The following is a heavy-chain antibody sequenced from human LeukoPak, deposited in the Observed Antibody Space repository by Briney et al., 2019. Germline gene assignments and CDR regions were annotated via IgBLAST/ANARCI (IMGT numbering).Heavy chain of an antibody. CDR3: AAQAHIVVVVAATADAFDT. CDR2: INPNSGGT. V-gene: IGHV1-2*02. J-gene: IGHJ3*02. Sequence: GASVKVSCKASGYTFTGYYMHWVRQAPGQGLEWMGWINPNSGGTNYAQKFQGRVTMTRDTSISTAYMEPSRLRSDDTAVYYCAAQAHIVVVVAATADAFDTWGQGTMVTVSS. CDR1: GYTFTGYY. D-gene: IGHD2-15*01.